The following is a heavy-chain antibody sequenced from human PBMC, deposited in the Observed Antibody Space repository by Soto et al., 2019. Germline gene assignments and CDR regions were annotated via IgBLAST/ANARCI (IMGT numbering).Heavy chain of an antibody. CDR1: GGAMSSYY. CDR3: ARGQRFSDWFDP. Sequence: QVHLQQSGPGLVNPSETLSLTCTVSGGAMSSYYWTWIRQPAGKGLEWIVRVYSSGGTHYNPSLTSRVTNSLDTSKNQFSLRLLSVTDADTAGYYCARGQRFSDWFDPWGQGTLVTVSS. J-gene: IGHJ5*02. CDR2: VYSSGGT. D-gene: IGHD2-2*01. V-gene: IGHV4-4*07.